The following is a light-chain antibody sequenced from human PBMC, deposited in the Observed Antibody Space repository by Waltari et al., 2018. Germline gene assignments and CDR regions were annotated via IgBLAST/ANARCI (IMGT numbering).Light chain of an antibody. V-gene: IGKV3-11*01. J-gene: IGKJ5*01. CDR3: QQRSDWPSIT. CDR2: DAS. Sequence: EVVFTQSPATLSLSPGETATLPCRASQSISTYLAWYQHKPGQAPRLLIYDASNRATGIPDRFSGSGSGTDFTLTISSLEPEDFVVYYCQQRSDWPSITFGQGTRLEIK. CDR1: QSISTY.